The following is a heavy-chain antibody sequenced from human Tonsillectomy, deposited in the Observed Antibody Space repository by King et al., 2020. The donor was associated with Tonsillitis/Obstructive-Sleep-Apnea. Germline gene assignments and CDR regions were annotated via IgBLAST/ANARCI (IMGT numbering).Heavy chain of an antibody. CDR1: GFTFSSCW. V-gene: IGHV3-74*01. Sequence: EVQLVESGGGIVQPGGSLRLSCAASGFTFSSCWVHWVRQAPGKGLVWVSRINGDGSSIIDGDSVKGRFTISRDNAKNTVYLQMNSMRAEDTAVYYCLSDGGFGYMDVWGKGTTVTVSS. J-gene: IGHJ6*03. CDR2: INGDGSSI. D-gene: IGHD3-16*01. CDR3: LSDGGFGYMDV.